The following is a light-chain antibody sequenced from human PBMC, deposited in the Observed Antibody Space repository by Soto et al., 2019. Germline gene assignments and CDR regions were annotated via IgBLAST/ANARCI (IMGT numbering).Light chain of an antibody. CDR2: DAS. V-gene: IGKV3-11*01. CDR1: QSISSY. CDR3: QHRYRWPLT. J-gene: IGKJ4*01. Sequence: EIVLTQSPATLSLSPGESATLSCRASQSISSYLHWYQQKPGQAPRLLIYDASNRATDIPARFSGSGSGTDFTLTISYLEPEDFAVYYCQHRYRWPLTFGGGTKVE.